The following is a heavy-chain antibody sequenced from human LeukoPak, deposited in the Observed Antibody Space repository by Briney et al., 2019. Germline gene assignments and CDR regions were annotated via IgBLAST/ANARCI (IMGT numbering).Heavy chain of an antibody. D-gene: IGHD2-8*01. V-gene: IGHV3-7*03. CDR1: GFTLSTYW. CDR3: ARSRYCTNGICSYFDY. Sequence: QPGGSLRLSCAASGFTLSTYWMSWIRQAPGKGLEWVANIKQDGSEKYYVDSVKGRFTISGDNAKNSLYLQMNSLRAEDTAVYYCARSRYCTNGICSYFDYWGQGTLVTVSS. CDR2: IKQDGSEK. J-gene: IGHJ4*02.